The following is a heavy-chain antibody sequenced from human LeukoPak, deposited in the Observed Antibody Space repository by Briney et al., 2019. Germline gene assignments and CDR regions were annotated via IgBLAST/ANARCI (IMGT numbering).Heavy chain of an antibody. CDR1: GGSFSGYY. J-gene: IGHJ3*02. CDR3: ARSGNYYDSSGYYSDAFDI. Sequence: PSETLSLTCAVYGGSFSGYYWSWIRQPPGKGLEWIGQINHSGSTNYNPSLKSRVTISVDTSKNQFSLKLSSVTAADTAVYYCARSGNYYDSSGYYSDAFDIWGQGTMVTVSS. D-gene: IGHD3-22*01. V-gene: IGHV4-34*01. CDR2: INHSGST.